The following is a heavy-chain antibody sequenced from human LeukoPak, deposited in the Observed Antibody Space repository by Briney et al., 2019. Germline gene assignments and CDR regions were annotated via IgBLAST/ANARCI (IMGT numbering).Heavy chain of an antibody. CDR1: GGSISSSSHY. Sequence: PSETLSLTCSVSGGSISSSSHYWGWIRQPPGKGLEWIGSVYYNGDTYYNPSLKSRAITSVDTSRNQFSLRLSSVTAADMAIYYCARHKAYSDYVSDWGQGTLVTVSS. D-gene: IGHD4-11*01. V-gene: IGHV4-39*01. CDR3: ARHKAYSDYVSD. CDR2: VYYNGDT. J-gene: IGHJ4*02.